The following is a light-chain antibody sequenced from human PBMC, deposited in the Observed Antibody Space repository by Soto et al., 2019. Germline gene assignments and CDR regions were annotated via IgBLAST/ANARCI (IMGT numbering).Light chain of an antibody. V-gene: IGLV2-8*01. CDR1: SSDIGGYNY. CDR2: QVS. J-gene: IGLJ2*01. CDR3: SSYVGRKV. Sequence: QSVLTQPPSASGSPGQSVTISCTGTSSDIGGYNYVSWYQQHPGKVPKLMIYQVSKRPSGVPDRFSGSKSGNTASLTVSGLQAEDEADYYCSSYVGRKVFGGGTKLTVL.